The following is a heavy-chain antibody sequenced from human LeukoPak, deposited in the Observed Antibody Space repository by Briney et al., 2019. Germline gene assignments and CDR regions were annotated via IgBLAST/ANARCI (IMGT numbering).Heavy chain of an antibody. J-gene: IGHJ4*02. CDR1: GYTFTGYY. Sequence: ASVKVSCKASGYTFTGYYMHWVRQAPGQGLEWMGWINPNSGGTNYAQKFQGRVTMTRDTSISTAYMELSRLGSDDTAVYYCARDRRVLRYFDWSLDYWGQGTLVTVSS. CDR2: INPNSGGT. V-gene: IGHV1-2*02. CDR3: ARDRRVLRYFDWSLDY. D-gene: IGHD3-9*01.